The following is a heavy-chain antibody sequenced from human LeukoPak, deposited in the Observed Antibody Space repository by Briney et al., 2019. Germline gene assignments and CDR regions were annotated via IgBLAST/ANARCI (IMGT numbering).Heavy chain of an antibody. CDR2: ISYDGSNE. V-gene: IGHV3-30*04. J-gene: IGHJ4*02. Sequence: PGGSLRLSCAASGFTFSSYVMHWVRQAPGKGLEWVAIISYDGSNEYYADSVKGRFTISRDNSKNTLYLQMNSLRAEDTAVYYCARAYYYGSGSYYSPYFDYWGQGTLVTVSS. CDR1: GFTFSSYV. D-gene: IGHD3-10*01. CDR3: ARAYYYGSGSYYSPYFDY.